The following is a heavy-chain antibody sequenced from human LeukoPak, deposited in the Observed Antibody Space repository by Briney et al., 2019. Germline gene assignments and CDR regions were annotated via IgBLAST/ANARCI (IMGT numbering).Heavy chain of an antibody. CDR1: GGSISSGSYY. Sequence: SETLSLTCTVSGGSISSGSYYRSWIRQPAGKGLEWIGCIYTSGSTNYNPSLKSRVTISVDTSKNQFSLKLSSVTAADTAVYYCARDREITIFGVGYYYGMDVWGQGTTVTVSS. D-gene: IGHD3-3*01. CDR2: IYTSGST. CDR3: ARDREITIFGVGYYYGMDV. V-gene: IGHV4-61*02. J-gene: IGHJ6*02.